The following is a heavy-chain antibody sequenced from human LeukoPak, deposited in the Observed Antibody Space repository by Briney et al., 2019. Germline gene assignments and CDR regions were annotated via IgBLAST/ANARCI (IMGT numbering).Heavy chain of an antibody. CDR1: GFTFSNYG. D-gene: IGHD4-11*01. CDR3: ARDRKGLHAFDI. Sequence: PGGSLRLSCAASGFTFSNYGMHWVRQAPGKGLEWVAVIWYGGSNKYYADSVKGRFTISRDNSKNTLYLQMNSLRAEDTAVYYCARDRKGLHAFDIWGQGTMVTVSS. CDR2: IWYGGSNK. J-gene: IGHJ3*02. V-gene: IGHV3-33*01.